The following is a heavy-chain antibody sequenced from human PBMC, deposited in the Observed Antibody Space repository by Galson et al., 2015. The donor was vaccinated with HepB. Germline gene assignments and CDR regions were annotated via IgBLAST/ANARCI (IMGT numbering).Heavy chain of an antibody. CDR2: ISISGGT. CDR3: AKEIRPNDY. Sequence: SLRLSCAASGFSFSTSAMAWVRQAPGKGLEWVSSISISGGTFYTGSVKGRFTISRDNSKNTPYLQMHSLRVEDTAIYFCAKEIRPNDYWGQGTLVTVSS. V-gene: IGHV3-23*01. CDR1: GFSFSTSA. J-gene: IGHJ4*02. D-gene: IGHD4-17*01.